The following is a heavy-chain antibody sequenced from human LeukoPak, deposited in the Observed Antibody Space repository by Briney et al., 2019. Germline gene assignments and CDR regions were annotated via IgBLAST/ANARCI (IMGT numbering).Heavy chain of an antibody. V-gene: IGHV3-23*01. CDR3: ARDLAWGAFDY. D-gene: IGHD7-27*01. CDR2: ISPRGGGT. J-gene: IGHJ4*02. Sequence: GGSLRLSCAASGFTFSNHGMNWVSQAPGKGLEWLSGISPRGGGTYYADSVKGRFTISGDDSKNTLSLQMNSLRVEDTAVYYCARDLAWGAFDYWGQGTLVTVSS. CDR1: GFTFSNHG.